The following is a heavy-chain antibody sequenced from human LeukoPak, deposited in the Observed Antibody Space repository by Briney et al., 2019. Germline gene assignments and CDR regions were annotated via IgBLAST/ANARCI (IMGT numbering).Heavy chain of an antibody. Sequence: PGGSLRLSCAASGFTFSNAWMNWVRQAPGKGLEWVGRIKRKTDGGTTDYAAPVKGRFTISRDDSKNTLYLQMNSLKTEDTAVYYCTPTYYYDSSGPSIFDYWGQGTLVTVSS. J-gene: IGHJ4*02. V-gene: IGHV3-15*01. CDR3: TPTYYYDSSGPSIFDY. CDR2: IKRKTDGGTT. D-gene: IGHD3-22*01. CDR1: GFTFSNAW.